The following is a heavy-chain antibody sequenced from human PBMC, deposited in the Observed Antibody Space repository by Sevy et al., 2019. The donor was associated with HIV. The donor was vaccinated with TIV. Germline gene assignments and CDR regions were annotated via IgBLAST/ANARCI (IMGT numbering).Heavy chain of an antibody. V-gene: IGHV1-69*13. J-gene: IGHJ4*02. CDR3: ARVGGAREGYDYVGSSFIDH. CDR2: IIPRFGTA. D-gene: IGHD3-16*01. Sequence: ASVKVSCKVSGGSFSNSDVIWVRQAPGQGLELMGRIIPRFGTANYAQRFQGRVTITADESTRTVFMELSRLRSEDTALFYCARVGGAREGYDYVGSSFIDHWGQGTLVTVSS. CDR1: GGSFSNSD.